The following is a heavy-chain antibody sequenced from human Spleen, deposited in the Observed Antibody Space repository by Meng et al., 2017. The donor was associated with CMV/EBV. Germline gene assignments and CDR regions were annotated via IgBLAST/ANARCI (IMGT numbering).Heavy chain of an antibody. V-gene: IGHV1-2*02. J-gene: IGHJ4*02. CDR2: INPNSGDT. CDR1: GYTFTAYY. Sequence: ASVKVSCKTSGYTFTAYYMHWVRQAPGQGLEWMGWINPNSGDTHYAQRFQGRVTMTRDTSISMFHMEMSGLTYDDTAIYYCAREGYSAFDHWGQGTLVTVSS. D-gene: IGHD3-16*02. CDR3: AREGYSAFDH.